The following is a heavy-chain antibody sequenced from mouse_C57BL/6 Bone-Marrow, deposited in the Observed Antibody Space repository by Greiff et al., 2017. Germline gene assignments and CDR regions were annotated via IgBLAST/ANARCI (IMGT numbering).Heavy chain of an antibody. J-gene: IGHJ2*01. CDR3: ARDRDYRYYFDY. CDR2: ISYDGSN. CDR1: GYSITSGYY. D-gene: IGHD2-14*01. Sequence: VQLQQSGPGLVKPSQSLSLTCSVTGYSITSGYYWNWIRQFPGNKLEWMGYISYDGSNNYNPSLKNRISITRDTSKNQFFLKLNSVTTEDTATXYCARDRDYRYYFDYWGQGTTLTVSS. V-gene: IGHV3-6*01.